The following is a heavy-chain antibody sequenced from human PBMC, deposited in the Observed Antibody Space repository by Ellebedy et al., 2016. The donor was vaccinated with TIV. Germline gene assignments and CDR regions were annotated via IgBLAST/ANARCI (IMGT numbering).Heavy chain of an antibody. CDR1: GGSISSSNW. CDR2: IYHSGST. D-gene: IGHD6-19*01. V-gene: IGHV4-4*02. J-gene: IGHJ4*02. Sequence: MPSETLSLTCAVSGGSISSSNWWSWVRQPPGKGLEWIGEIYHSGSTNYNPSIKSPVTISVDKSKNQFSLKLSSVTAADTAVYYCATTSSGWYERLDGGNFDYWGQGTLVTVSS. CDR3: ATTSSGWYERLDGGNFDY.